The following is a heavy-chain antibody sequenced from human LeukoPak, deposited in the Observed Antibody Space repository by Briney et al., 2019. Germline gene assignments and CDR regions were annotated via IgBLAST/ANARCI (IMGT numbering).Heavy chain of an antibody. D-gene: IGHD4-17*01. CDR2: FDGSRR. J-gene: IGHJ4*02. CDR3: AKEGTDYGDYPYFFDY. Sequence: FDGSRRFYADSVRGRFTVSRDNSKNTLFLQMDSLSADDTGVYYCAKEGTDYGDYPYFFDYWGQGTLVTISS. V-gene: IGHV3-30*18.